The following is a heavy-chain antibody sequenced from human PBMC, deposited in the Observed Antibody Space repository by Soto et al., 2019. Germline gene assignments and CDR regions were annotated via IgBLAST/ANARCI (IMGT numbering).Heavy chain of an antibody. J-gene: IGHJ4*02. CDR2: ISGFNANT. CDR3: ARHRDYYDSSGYFYFDS. V-gene: IGHV1-18*01. Sequence: VQLVQSGAEVKKPGASVKVSCKASGYTFTSYGISWVRQAPGQGLEWMGWISGFNANTNYAQKFQGRVTMTTDTSTSTAYLELRSLRSDDTAVYYCARHRDYYDSSGYFYFDSWGQGTLVTVSS. CDR1: GYTFTSYG. D-gene: IGHD3-22*01.